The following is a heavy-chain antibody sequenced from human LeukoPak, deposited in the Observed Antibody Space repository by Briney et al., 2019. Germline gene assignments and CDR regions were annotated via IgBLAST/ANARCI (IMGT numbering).Heavy chain of an antibody. V-gene: IGHV3-53*01. CDR3: ASNHPGNYYMDV. CDR1: GFTVSSNY. J-gene: IGHJ6*03. Sequence: GGSLRLSCAASGFTVSSNYMSWVRQAPGKGLEWVSVIYSGGRTHYADSVKGRFIITRDNSKNTLYLQMNSLRAEDTAMYYCASNHPGNYYMDVWGKGTTVTVSS. CDR2: IYSGGRT.